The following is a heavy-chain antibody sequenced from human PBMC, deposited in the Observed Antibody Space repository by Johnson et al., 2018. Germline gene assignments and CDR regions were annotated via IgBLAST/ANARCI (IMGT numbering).Heavy chain of an antibody. J-gene: IGHJ6*03. V-gene: IGHV3-30*04. CDR1: GFNFNTYA. CDR3: AGGYFYYYLDV. CDR2: ISYDGTKK. Sequence: QVQLVQSGGGVVQPGGSLRLSCAASGFNFNTYAMHWVRQAPGKGLEWVSVISYDGTKKFFADSVKGRFTISRDNSKNTLYLQMKSLRAEDMAVYYCAGGYFYYYLDVWGKGTTVTVSS.